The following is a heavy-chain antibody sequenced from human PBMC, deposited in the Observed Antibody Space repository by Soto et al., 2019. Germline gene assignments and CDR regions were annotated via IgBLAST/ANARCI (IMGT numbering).Heavy chain of an antibody. CDR3: ARYTTFVGPFDYFGMDV. Sequence: ASVKVSCKASGYTFTSYDINWVRQATGQGLEWMGWMNPNSGNTGYAQKFQGRVTMTRNTSISTAYMELSSLRSEDTAVYYCARYTTFVGPFDYFGMDVWGQGTTVTVSS. V-gene: IGHV1-8*01. CDR1: GYTFTSYD. D-gene: IGHD2-21*01. J-gene: IGHJ6*02. CDR2: MNPNSGNT.